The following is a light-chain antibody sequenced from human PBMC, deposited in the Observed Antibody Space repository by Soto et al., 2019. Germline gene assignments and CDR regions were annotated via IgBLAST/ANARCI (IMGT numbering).Light chain of an antibody. CDR1: QSVSYSSNNKNY. V-gene: IGKV4-1*01. Sequence: DIVMTQSPDSLAVSLGERATINCKSSQSVSYSSNNKNYLAWYQQMPGQPPKLLIYWASTRVSGVPDRFSGSGSGTDFTLTISSLQAEDVALYFYQQYHSTPWTFGQGTKVEIK. J-gene: IGKJ1*01. CDR3: QQYHSTPWT. CDR2: WAS.